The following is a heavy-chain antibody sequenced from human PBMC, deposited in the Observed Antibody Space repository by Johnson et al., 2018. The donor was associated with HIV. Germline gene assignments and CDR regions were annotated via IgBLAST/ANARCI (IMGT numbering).Heavy chain of an antibody. CDR2: ISWNSGSI. D-gene: IGHD6-19*01. CDR1: GFTFDDYA. Sequence: VQLVESGGGVVQPGRSLRLSCAASGFTFDDYAMHWVRQAPGKGLEWVSGISWNSGSIGYVDSLKGRFTISRDNSKNLTNLQMNGLSDEDTADYYCVRDQGSGWPTNAFDIWGRGTRVTVSS. V-gene: IGHV3-9*01. J-gene: IGHJ3*02. CDR3: VRDQGSGWPTNAFDI.